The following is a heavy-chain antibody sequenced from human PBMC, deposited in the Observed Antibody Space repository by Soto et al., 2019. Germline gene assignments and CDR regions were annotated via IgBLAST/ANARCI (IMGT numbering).Heavy chain of an antibody. D-gene: IGHD1-26*01. CDR3: AKDRVGGPFYYYGMDV. Sequence: QAQLVESGGGVVQPGRSLRLSCAASAFPFSSYGMHWVRQGPGRGLEWVAVTSSDGSNTYYGESVKGRFTISRDNSKNMVYLHMNSLRVDDTALYYCAKDRVGGPFYYYGMDVWGQGTTVTVSS. J-gene: IGHJ6*02. CDR1: AFPFSSYG. V-gene: IGHV3-30*18. CDR2: TSSDGSNT.